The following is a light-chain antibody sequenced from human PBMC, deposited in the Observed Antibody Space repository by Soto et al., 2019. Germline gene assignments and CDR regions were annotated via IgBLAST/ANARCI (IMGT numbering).Light chain of an antibody. J-gene: IGKJ1*01. CDR1: QSVRSN. CDR3: QQYNNWQWT. Sequence: EIVLTQSPGTLSLSPGERATLACRASQSVRSNYLAWYQQKPGQAPRLLIYGASTRATGIPDRFSGSGSGTEFTLTISSLQSEDFAVYYCQQYNNWQWTFGQGTKVDIK. V-gene: IGKV3D-15*01. CDR2: GAS.